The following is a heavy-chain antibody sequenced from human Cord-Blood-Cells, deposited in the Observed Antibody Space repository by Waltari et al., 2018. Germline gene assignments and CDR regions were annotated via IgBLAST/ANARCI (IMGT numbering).Heavy chain of an antibody. Sequence: EVQLVESGGGLVQPGGSLRLSCAASGFTFSSYSMNWVRQAPGKGLEWVSYISSSISTIYYADSVKGRFTISRDNAKNSLYLQMNSLRDEDTAVYYCARIRMGSSSYFQHWGQGTLVTVSS. V-gene: IGHV3-48*02. CDR2: ISSSISTI. CDR3: ARIRMGSSSYFQH. J-gene: IGHJ1*01. CDR1: GFTFSSYS. D-gene: IGHD6-6*01.